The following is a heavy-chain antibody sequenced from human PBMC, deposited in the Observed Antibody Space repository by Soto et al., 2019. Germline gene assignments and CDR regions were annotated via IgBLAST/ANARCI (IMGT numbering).Heavy chain of an antibody. Sequence: GESLKISCKGSGYTFTDYWIGWVRQLPGKGLEWMGIIYPGDSDTRYSPSFQGHVTITVDKSTSTAYLQWNTLKASDTAMYYCARQPAYTGWYPPDYWGQGTLVTVSS. V-gene: IGHV5-51*01. D-gene: IGHD3-9*01. CDR1: GYTFTDYW. J-gene: IGHJ4*02. CDR3: ARQPAYTGWYPPDY. CDR2: IYPGDSDT.